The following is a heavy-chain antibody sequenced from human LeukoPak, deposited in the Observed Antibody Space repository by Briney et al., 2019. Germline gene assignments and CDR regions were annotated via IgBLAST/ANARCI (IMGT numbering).Heavy chain of an antibody. J-gene: IGHJ4*02. V-gene: IGHV4-30-4*01. CDR2: IYYSGST. D-gene: IGHD1-26*01. Sequence: PSQTLSLTCTVSGGSISSGDYYWSWIRQPPGKGLEWIGYIYYSGSTYYNPSLKSRVTISVDTSKNQFSLKLSSVTAADTAVYYCARGRRGRWELPIDYWGQGTLVTVSS. CDR3: ARGRRGRWELPIDY. CDR1: GGSISSGDYY.